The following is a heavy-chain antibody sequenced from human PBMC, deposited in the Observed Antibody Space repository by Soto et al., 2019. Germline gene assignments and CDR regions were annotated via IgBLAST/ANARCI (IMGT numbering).Heavy chain of an antibody. Sequence: GGSLRLSCAASGFTFSSYAMSWVRQAPGKGLEWVSAISGSGGSTYYADSVKGRFTISRDNSKNTLYLQMNSLRAEDTAVYYCAKDGGLGVVINYYGMDVWGQGTTVIVS. CDR2: ISGSGGST. CDR3: AKDGGLGVVINYYGMDV. D-gene: IGHD3-3*01. V-gene: IGHV3-23*01. CDR1: GFTFSSYA. J-gene: IGHJ6*02.